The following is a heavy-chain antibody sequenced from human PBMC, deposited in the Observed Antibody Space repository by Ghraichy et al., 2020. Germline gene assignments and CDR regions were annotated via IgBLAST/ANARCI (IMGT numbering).Heavy chain of an antibody. CDR1: GGSISSYY. D-gene: IGHD4-17*01. CDR2: IYYSGST. Sequence: SETLSLTCTVSGGSISSYYWSWIRQPPGKGLEWIGYIYYSGSTNYNPSLKSRVTISVDTSKNQFSLKLSSVTAADTAVYYCARVEFDYGDYVAFDYWGQGTLVTVSS. J-gene: IGHJ4*02. V-gene: IGHV4-59*01. CDR3: ARVEFDYGDYVAFDY.